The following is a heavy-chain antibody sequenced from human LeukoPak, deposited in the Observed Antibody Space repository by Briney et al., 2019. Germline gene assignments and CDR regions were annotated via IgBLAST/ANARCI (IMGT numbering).Heavy chain of an antibody. CDR3: ARVRWEPLQWGPGHYFDY. V-gene: IGHV4-39*07. Sequence: KASETLSLTCTVSGGSISSSSYYWGWIRQPPGKGLEWIGSIYYSGSTYYNPSLKSRVTILVDTSKNQFSLNLSSVTAADTAVYYCARVRWEPLQWGPGHYFDYWGQGTLVTVSS. CDR1: GGSISSSSYY. D-gene: IGHD1-26*01. CDR2: IYYSGST. J-gene: IGHJ4*02.